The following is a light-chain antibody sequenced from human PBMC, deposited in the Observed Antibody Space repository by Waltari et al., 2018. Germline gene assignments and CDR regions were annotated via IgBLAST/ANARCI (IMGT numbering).Light chain of an antibody. V-gene: IGKV3-20*01. CDR3: QQYGSSPPIT. Sequence: EIVLTQSPGTLSLSPGERATLSCRASQSVSSSYLAWYQQKPGQAPGLLIYGASSRATGIPDRFSGSGSGTDFTLTISRLEPEEFAVYYCQQYGSSPPITFGQGTRLEIK. CDR1: QSVSSSY. CDR2: GAS. J-gene: IGKJ5*01.